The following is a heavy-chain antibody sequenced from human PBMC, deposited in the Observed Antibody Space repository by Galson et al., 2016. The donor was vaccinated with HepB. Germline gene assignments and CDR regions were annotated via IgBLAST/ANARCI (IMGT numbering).Heavy chain of an antibody. D-gene: IGHD6-13*01. V-gene: IGHV3-20*04. CDR2: LNWNGDRT. CDR1: GFSFRDYG. CDR3: AKHTVGAAAGHPAIDY. J-gene: IGHJ4*03. Sequence: SLRLSCAASGFSFRDYGMTWVRLAPEKGLEWVSGLNWNGDRTGYADSVKGRFTISRDNAKNSLYLQMNSLRAEDTALYYCAKHTVGAAAGHPAIDYWGQGTTVTVSS.